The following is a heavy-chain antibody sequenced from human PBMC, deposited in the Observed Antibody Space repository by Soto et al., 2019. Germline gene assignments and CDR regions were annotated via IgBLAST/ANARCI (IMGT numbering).Heavy chain of an antibody. CDR1: GGTFSSYA. D-gene: IGHD1-26*01. CDR2: IIPIFGTA. CDR3: ASSEGAVGAKGFVADY. Sequence: QVQLVQSGAEVKKPGSSVKVSCKASGGTFSSYAISWVRQAPGQGLEWMGGIIPIFGTANYAQKFQGRVTITADESTSTAYMELSSLRSEDKAVYYGASSEGAVGAKGFVADYWGQGKLVTVSS. V-gene: IGHV1-69*01. J-gene: IGHJ4*02.